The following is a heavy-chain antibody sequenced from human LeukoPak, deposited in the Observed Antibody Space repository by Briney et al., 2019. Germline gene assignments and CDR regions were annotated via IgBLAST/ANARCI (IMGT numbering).Heavy chain of an antibody. Sequence: GGSLRLSCEASGFTFGSFAMSWVRQAPEKGLEWLSGISASGHYIYQADSVKGRFTISRDNSKNTLYIEMNSLRAEDTAVYYCARDGSWGDYQFYFYMDVWGKGTTVTVSS. CDR2: ISASGHYI. CDR1: GFTFGSFA. V-gene: IGHV3-23*01. D-gene: IGHD2-2*01. J-gene: IGHJ6*03. CDR3: ARDGSWGDYQFYFYMDV.